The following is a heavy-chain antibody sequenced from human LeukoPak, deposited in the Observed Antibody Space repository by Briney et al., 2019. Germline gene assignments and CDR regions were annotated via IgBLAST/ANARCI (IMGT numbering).Heavy chain of an antibody. CDR3: ARGGWSLDP. CDR2: IYYSGST. V-gene: IGHV4-59*01. Sequence: ASETLSLTCTVSGGAISNNYWSWIRQPPGKGLEWIGYIYYSGSTNYKPPLKSRVTMSVDTSKNQISLKLSSVTAADTAVYYCARGGWSLDPWGQGTLVTVSS. CDR1: GGAISNNY. J-gene: IGHJ5*02. D-gene: IGHD2-15*01.